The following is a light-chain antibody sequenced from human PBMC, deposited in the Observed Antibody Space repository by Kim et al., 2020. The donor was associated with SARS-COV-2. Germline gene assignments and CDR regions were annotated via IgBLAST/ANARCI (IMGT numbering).Light chain of an antibody. Sequence: RVTISCLGSSHNIGGNSVSWYQHLPGTAPNLVIYDNDKRPSGVPDRFSGSKSGTSATLGITGLQPGDEADYFCGTWDASLTAGEVFGGGTQLTVL. CDR2: DND. J-gene: IGLJ2*01. CDR1: SHNIGGNS. V-gene: IGLV1-51*01. CDR3: GTWDASLTAGEV.